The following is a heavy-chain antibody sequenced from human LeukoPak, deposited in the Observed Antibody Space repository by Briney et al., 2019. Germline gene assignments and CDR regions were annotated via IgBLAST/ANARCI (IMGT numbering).Heavy chain of an antibody. J-gene: IGHJ4*02. CDR3: ARDKSPMVRGVIVGY. CDR2: IKQDGSQK. D-gene: IGHD3-10*01. Sequence: GGSLRLSCAASGFTFSSYWMSWVRQAPGRGLEWVANIKQDGSQKYYVDSVKSRFSISRDNAKNSLYLQMNSLRAEDTAVYYCARDKSPMVRGVIVGYWGQGTLVTVSS. V-gene: IGHV3-7*01. CDR1: GFTFSSYW.